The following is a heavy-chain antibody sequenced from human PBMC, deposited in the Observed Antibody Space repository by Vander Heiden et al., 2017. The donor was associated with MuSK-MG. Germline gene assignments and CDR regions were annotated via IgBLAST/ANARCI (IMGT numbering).Heavy chain of an antibody. CDR1: GGTFSSYA. CDR2: IIPILGIA. Sequence: QVQLVQSGAEVKKPGSSVQVSCKASGGTFSSYAISWVRQAPGQGLEWMGGIIPILGIANYAKKFQGRVTITADESTSTAYMELSSLRSEDTAVYYCARDMPYYYDSSGFFYYYYMDVWGKGTTVTVSS. CDR3: ARDMPYYYDSSGFFYYYYMDV. D-gene: IGHD3-22*01. J-gene: IGHJ6*03. V-gene: IGHV1-69*04.